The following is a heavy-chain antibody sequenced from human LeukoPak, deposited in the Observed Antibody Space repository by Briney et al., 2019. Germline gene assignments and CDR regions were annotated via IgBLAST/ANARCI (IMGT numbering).Heavy chain of an antibody. CDR2: IIPIFGTA. J-gene: IGHJ5*02. CDR1: GGTFSSYA. CDR3: ARTGSGGSFNWFDP. V-gene: IGHV1-69*13. Sequence: SAKVSCKASGGTFSSYAISWVRQAPGQGLEWMGGIIPIFGTANYAQKFQGRVTITADESTSTAYMELSSLRSEDTAVYYCARTGSGGSFNWFDPWGQGTLVTVSS. D-gene: IGHD2-15*01.